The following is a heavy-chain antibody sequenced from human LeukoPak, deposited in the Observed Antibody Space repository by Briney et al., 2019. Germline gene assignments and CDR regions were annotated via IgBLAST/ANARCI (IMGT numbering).Heavy chain of an antibody. J-gene: IGHJ4*02. Sequence: PSETLSLTCAVYGGPFSGYYWSWFRQPPGKGLEWMGEINHSGSTNYNPSLKSRVTISVDTSKNQFSLKLSSVTAADTAVYYCARGRGYCSSTSCYYFDYWGQGTLVTVSS. D-gene: IGHD2-2*01. V-gene: IGHV4-34*01. CDR2: INHSGST. CDR3: ARGRGYCSSTSCYYFDY. CDR1: GGPFSGYY.